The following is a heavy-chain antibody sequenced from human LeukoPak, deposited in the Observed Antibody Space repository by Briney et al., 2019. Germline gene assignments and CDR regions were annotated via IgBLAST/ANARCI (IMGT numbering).Heavy chain of an antibody. D-gene: IGHD1-26*01. CDR1: GGTFSSYA. J-gene: IGHJ4*02. CDR3: ARDGNSGSYFGAY. CDR2: INPNSGGT. Sequence: ASVKVSCKASGGTFSSYAISWVRQAPGQGLEWMGWINPNSGGTNYAQKFQGWVTMTRDTSISTAYMELSRLRSDDTAVYYCARDGNSGSYFGAYWGQGTLVTVSS. V-gene: IGHV1-2*04.